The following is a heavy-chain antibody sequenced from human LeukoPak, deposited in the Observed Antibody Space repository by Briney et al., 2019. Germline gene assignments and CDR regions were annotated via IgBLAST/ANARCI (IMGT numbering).Heavy chain of an antibody. J-gene: IGHJ4*02. D-gene: IGHD6-13*01. CDR1: GFTFSSYG. CDR3: AKEGSQYASSWFDY. V-gene: IGHV3-30*18. CDR2: ISHDGTVT. Sequence: GRSLRLSCEASGFTFSSYGMQWVRQAPGMGPEWVSVISHDGTVTHYADSVKGRFTISRDSSTNTLYPQMDSLRTEDTAVYYCAKEGSQYASSWFDYWGQGTLVTVSS.